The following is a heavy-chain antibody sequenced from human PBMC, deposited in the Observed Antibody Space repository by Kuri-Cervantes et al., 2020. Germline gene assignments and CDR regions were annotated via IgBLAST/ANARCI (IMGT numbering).Heavy chain of an antibody. J-gene: IGHJ4*02. Sequence: SVKVSCKASGGTFSSYAISWVRQAPGQGLEWMGGIIPIFGTANYAQKFQGRVTITADKSTSTAYMELSSLRSEDTAVYYCAREPRPGSGYSDYWGQGTLVTVSS. V-gene: IGHV1-69*06. D-gene: IGHD3-10*01. CDR1: GGTFSSYA. CDR2: IIPIFGTA. CDR3: AREPRPGSGYSDY.